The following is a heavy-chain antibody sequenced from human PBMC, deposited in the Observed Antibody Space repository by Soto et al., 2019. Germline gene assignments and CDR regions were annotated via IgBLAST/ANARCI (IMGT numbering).Heavy chain of an antibody. CDR3: ARASVTMVRGVIDY. J-gene: IGHJ4*02. V-gene: IGHV4-34*01. D-gene: IGHD3-10*01. Sequence: SETLSLTCAVSGGSFSGYNWSWMRQPPGKGLEWIGEINHSGSTNYNQSLKSRVTISVDTSKNQFSLKLSSATAADTAVYYCARASVTMVRGVIDYWGQGTLVTVSS. CDR1: GGSFSGYN. CDR2: INHSGST.